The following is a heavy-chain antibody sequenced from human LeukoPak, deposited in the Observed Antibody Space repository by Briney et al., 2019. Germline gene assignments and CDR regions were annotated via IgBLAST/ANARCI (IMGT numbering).Heavy chain of an antibody. Sequence: GGSLRLSCAASGFTFSSYWMYWVRQAPGKGLVWVSRINSDGSSTRYADSVKGRFTISRDNAKNTLYLEMNSLRAEDTAVYYCAKDTVASSFDHWGQGTLVTVSS. J-gene: IGHJ4*02. CDR1: GFTFSSYW. D-gene: IGHD5-12*01. V-gene: IGHV3-74*01. CDR2: INSDGSST. CDR3: AKDTVASSFDH.